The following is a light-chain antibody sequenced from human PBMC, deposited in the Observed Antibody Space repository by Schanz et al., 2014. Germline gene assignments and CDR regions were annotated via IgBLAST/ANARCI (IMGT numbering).Light chain of an antibody. CDR2: DVT. CDR1: SSDVGGYNY. J-gene: IGLJ1*01. CDR3: SSYTPSSTTLYV. V-gene: IGLV2-8*01. Sequence: QSALTQPPSASGSPGQSVTISCTGTSSDVGGYNYVSWYQQHPGKAPKLMIYDVTKRPSGVPDRFSGSKSGNTASLTVSGLQAEDEADYYCSSYTPSSTTLYVFGTGTKVTVL.